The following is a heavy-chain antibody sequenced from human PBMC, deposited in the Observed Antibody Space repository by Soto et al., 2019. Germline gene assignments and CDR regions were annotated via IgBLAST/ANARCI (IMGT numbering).Heavy chain of an antibody. Sequence: PGGSLRLSCAASGFTFSNYAMSWVRQAPGKGLEWVSGIGGRATSAYYADSVKGRFAISRDNAYNTLFLQLNSLRAEDTAVYYCAKVTKRAAAGRYEYYKYGMDVWGQGTTVTVSS. V-gene: IGHV3-23*01. CDR1: GFTFSNYA. CDR3: AKVTKRAAAGRYEYYKYGMDV. CDR2: IGGRATSA. J-gene: IGHJ6*02. D-gene: IGHD6-13*01.